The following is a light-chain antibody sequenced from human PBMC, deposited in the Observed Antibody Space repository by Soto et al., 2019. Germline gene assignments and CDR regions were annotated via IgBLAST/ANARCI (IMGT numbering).Light chain of an antibody. CDR2: VAS. CDR3: QHSTTWT. V-gene: IGKV1-39*01. J-gene: IGKJ1*01. CDR1: QGISTY. Sequence: DIQMTQSPSSLSASVGDRVTITCRASQGISTYLNWYQQKPGKAPKLLIYVASSLQSGVPSRFSGSGSETDFTLTISSLQPEDFAIYSCQHSTTWTFGQGTKVEIK.